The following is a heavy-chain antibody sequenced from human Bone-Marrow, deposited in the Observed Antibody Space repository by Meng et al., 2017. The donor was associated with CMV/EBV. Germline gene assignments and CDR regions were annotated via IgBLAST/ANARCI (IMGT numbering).Heavy chain of an antibody. Sequence: ASGFSFSNAWMPWVRQVPGKGLEWVGRIKGGTDGGTTDYDAAVKGRFTISRDDSKTTLYLQMNSLITEDTAVYYCATSGRRWDYFDYWGQGTLVTVSS. CDR1: GFSFSNAW. V-gene: IGHV3-15*01. CDR3: ATSGRRWDYFDY. CDR2: IKGGTDGGTT. D-gene: IGHD1-26*01. J-gene: IGHJ4*02.